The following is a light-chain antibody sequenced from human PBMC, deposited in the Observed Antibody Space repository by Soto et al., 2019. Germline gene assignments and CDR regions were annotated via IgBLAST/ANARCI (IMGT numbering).Light chain of an antibody. CDR3: QQSYSDTPT. CDR1: QSISSY. CDR2: AAS. Sequence: DLQMTQSPSSLSASVGDRVTITCRASQSISSYLNWYQHKPGKAPKLLIYAASSLHSAVPSRFSGSGSGTDFTLAISSLQPEDFATYYCQQSYSDTPTFGGGTKVEI. V-gene: IGKV1-39*01. J-gene: IGKJ4*01.